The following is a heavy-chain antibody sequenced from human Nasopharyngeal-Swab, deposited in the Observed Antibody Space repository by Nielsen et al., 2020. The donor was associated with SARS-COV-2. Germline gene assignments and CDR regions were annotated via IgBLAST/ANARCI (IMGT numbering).Heavy chain of an antibody. V-gene: IGHV3-48*04. CDR1: GFTLSSYS. D-gene: IGHD4-23*01. Sequence: GESLKISCAASGFTLSSYSMNWVRQAPGKGLEWVSYISSSGSTIYYADSVKGRFTISRDNAKNSLYLQMNSLRAEDTAVYYCAHHYGGNTDHLDYWGQGTLVTVSS. CDR2: ISSSGSTI. J-gene: IGHJ4*02. CDR3: AHHYGGNTDHLDY.